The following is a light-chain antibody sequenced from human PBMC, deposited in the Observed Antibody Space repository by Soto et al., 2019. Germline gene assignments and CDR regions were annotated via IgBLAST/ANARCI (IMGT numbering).Light chain of an antibody. CDR3: QQYGSSPVT. Sequence: EIVLTQSPGTLSLSPGERATLSCRASQGVSNSYLAWYQQKPGQAPRLLIYHASSSATGIPDRFSGGGSGRDFTLTISRLEPEDFAVYYCQQYGSSPVTFGQGTKLEIK. J-gene: IGKJ2*01. CDR2: HAS. V-gene: IGKV3-20*01. CDR1: QGVSNSY.